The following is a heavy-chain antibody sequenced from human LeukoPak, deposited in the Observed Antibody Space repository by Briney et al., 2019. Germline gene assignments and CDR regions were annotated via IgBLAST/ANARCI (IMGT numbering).Heavy chain of an antibody. V-gene: IGHV1-2*02. CDR3: ASSPLTTIFVYPRYGLDV. D-gene: IGHD3-3*01. CDR1: EYTLSGFS. J-gene: IGHJ6*02. CDR2: INPKSDDT. Sequence: GASVKVSCKASEYTLSGFSIHWVRQAPGQGLEWLGWINPKSDDTKYAQNFQGRVTVTWDTSITTAYMELSSLTSDDTAVYYCASSPLTTIFVYPRYGLDVWGQGTTVIVSS.